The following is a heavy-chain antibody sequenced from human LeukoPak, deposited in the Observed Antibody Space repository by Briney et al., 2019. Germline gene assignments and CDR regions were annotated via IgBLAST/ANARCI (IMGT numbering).Heavy chain of an antibody. D-gene: IGHD3-10*01. Sequence: ASVKVSCKASGYTFTGYYMHWVRQAPGQGLEWVGLINPNSGGTNYAQKFQGRVSMTRDTSISTAYMELSRLRSDDTAVYYCARAPSTRLLWFGELSSRLFDYWGQGTLVTVSS. J-gene: IGHJ4*02. CDR2: INPNSGGT. V-gene: IGHV1-2*02. CDR3: ARAPSTRLLWFGELSSRLFDY. CDR1: GYTFTGYY.